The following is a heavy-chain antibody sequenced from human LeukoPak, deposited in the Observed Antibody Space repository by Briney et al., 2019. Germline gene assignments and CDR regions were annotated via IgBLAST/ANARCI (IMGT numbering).Heavy chain of an antibody. Sequence: GGSLRLSCAASGFTFSSYEMNWVRQAPGKGLEWVSYISSSGSTIYYADSVKGRFTISRDNAKNSLYLQMDSLRAEDTAVYYCATIAPNYYYYGMDVWGQGTTVTVSS. CDR3: ATIAPNYYYYGMDV. CDR1: GFTFSSYE. D-gene: IGHD3-22*01. V-gene: IGHV3-48*03. J-gene: IGHJ6*02. CDR2: ISSSGSTI.